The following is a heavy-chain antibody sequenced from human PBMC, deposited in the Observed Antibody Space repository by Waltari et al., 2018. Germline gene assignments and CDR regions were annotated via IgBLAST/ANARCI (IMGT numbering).Heavy chain of an antibody. J-gene: IGHJ4*02. D-gene: IGHD6-13*01. CDR3: ARHLPYSSSWYYFDY. CDR2: ISSGSST. V-gene: IGHV3-53*01. Sequence: EVQLVESGGGLIQPGGSLRLSCAASGFTVSSNYMSWVRQAPGNGLGWVSVISSGSSTYSADSVKDRFTISRDNSKNTLYLQMNSLRAEDTAVYYCARHLPYSSSWYYFDYWGQGTLVTVSS. CDR1: GFTVSSNY.